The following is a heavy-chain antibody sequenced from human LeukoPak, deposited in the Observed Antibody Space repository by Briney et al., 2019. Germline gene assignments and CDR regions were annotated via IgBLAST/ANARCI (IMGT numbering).Heavy chain of an antibody. D-gene: IGHD3-3*01. V-gene: IGHV1-2*02. J-gene: IGHJ5*02. Sequence: ASVKVSCKASGYTFLNYDINWVRQAPGQGLERMGWINPNSSGTNYAQKFQGRVTMTRDTSISTAYMELSRLRSDDTAVYSCARKRGLDFWSGSEKNWFDPWGQGTLVTVSS. CDR1: GYTFLNYD. CDR2: INPNSSGT. CDR3: ARKRGLDFWSGSEKNWFDP.